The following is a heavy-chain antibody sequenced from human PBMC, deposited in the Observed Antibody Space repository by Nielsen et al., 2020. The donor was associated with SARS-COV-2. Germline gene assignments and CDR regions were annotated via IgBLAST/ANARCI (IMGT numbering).Heavy chain of an antibody. CDR1: GGSISSYY. V-gene: IGHV4-59*12. CDR2: IYYSGNT. J-gene: IGHJ4*02. Sequence: SETLSLTCTVSGGSISSYYWSWIRQPPGKGLEWIGYIYYSGNTYYNPSLTSRISISVDTSKSQFSLKLSSVTAADTAVYYCARRAPVPVATIDYWGQGTLVTVSS. CDR3: ARRAPVPVATIDY. D-gene: IGHD5-12*01.